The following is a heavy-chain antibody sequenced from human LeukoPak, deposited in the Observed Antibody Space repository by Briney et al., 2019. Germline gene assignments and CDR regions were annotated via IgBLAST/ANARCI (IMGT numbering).Heavy chain of an antibody. CDR1: GGSISSISSDNYH. CDR3: AREMGVVTAHGIDV. Sequence: PSETLSLTCIVSGGSISSISSDNYHWGWIRQPPGKGLEWIGSIYYSGSTYYNPSLKSRVTISVDTSKNQFSLKLSSVTAADTALYYCAREMGVVTAHGIDVWGQGTTVTVSS. D-gene: IGHD4-23*01. V-gene: IGHV4-39*02. J-gene: IGHJ6*02. CDR2: IYYSGST.